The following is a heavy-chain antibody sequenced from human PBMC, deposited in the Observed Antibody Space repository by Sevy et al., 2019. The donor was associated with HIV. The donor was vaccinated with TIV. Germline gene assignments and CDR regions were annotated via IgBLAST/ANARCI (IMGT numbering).Heavy chain of an antibody. J-gene: IGHJ4*02. V-gene: IGHV1-8*01. CDR2: VGSHSGVP. Sequence: SSVKVSCKASGYTFTSYDIIWLRQATGQGLECMGWVGSHSGVPVYAQKFQGRVTVTRDTSTNTAYMELSALGSEDTAVYYCARHNYGWQLEYWGQGTLVTVSS. D-gene: IGHD4-17*01. CDR3: ARHNYGWQLEY. CDR1: GYTFTSYD.